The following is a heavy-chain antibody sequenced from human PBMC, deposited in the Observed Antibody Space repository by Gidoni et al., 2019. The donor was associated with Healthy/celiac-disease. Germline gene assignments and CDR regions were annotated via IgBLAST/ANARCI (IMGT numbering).Heavy chain of an antibody. Sequence: QVQLQQWGAGLLKPSETLSLTCAVYGGSFSGYYWSWIRQPPGKGLEWIGEINHSGSTNYNPSLKSRVTISVDTSKNQFSLKLSSVTAADTAVYYCARGLTYYDFWSGYFVWFDPWGQGTLVTVSS. CDR1: GGSFSGYY. D-gene: IGHD3-3*01. J-gene: IGHJ5*02. CDR2: INHSGST. V-gene: IGHV4-34*01. CDR3: ARGLTYYDFWSGYFVWFDP.